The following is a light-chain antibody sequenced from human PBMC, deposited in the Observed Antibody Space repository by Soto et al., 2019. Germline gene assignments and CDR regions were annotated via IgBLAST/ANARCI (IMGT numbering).Light chain of an antibody. J-gene: IGLJ2*01. CDR1: SSDVGGYHY. CDR2: EVS. V-gene: IGLV2-14*01. Sequence: QSVLTQPASVSGSPGQSITISCTGTSSDVGGYHYVSWYQQHPGKAPKLMIYEVSNRPSGVSNRFSGSKSGNTASLTISGLQAEDEADYYCSSYTSSSTLGFGGGTKLTVL. CDR3: SSYTSSSTLG.